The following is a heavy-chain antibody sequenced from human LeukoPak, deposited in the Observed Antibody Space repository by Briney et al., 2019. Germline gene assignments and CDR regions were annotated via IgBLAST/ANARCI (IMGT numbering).Heavy chain of an antibody. CDR3: ARGYFYDSSRYYRFDY. J-gene: IGHJ4*02. D-gene: IGHD3-22*01. Sequence: SETLSLTCTVSGGSVSSYYWTWIRQPPGKGLEWIGYIFYNGSTNYNPSLKSRVTISVDTSKNQFSLKLRSVSAADTAVYYCARGYFYDSSRYYRFDYWGQGTLVTVSS. CDR1: GGSVSSYY. CDR2: IFYNGST. V-gene: IGHV4-59*08.